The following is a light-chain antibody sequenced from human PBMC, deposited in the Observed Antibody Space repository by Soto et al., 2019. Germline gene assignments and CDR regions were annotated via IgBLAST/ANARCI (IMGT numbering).Light chain of an antibody. CDR1: SSDVGSYNY. V-gene: IGLV2-14*03. CDR2: DVS. J-gene: IGLJ1*01. CDR3: SSYTSSNTYV. Sequence: ALTQPASVSGSPGQSITISCTGTSSDVGSYNYVSWYQHHPGKVPQLMIYDVSNRPSGVSNRFSGSKSGNTASLTISGLQAEDEADYYCSSYTSSNTYVFGTGTKVTVL.